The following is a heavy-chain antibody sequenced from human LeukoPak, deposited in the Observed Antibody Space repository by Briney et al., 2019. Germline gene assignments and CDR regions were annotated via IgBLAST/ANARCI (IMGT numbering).Heavy chain of an antibody. CDR1: GYTFTNYG. CDR2: INPNSGGT. Sequence: GASVKVSCKSSGYTFTNYGISWVRQAPGQGIEWMGWINPNSGGTNYAQKFQGRVTMTRDTSISTAYMELSRLRSDDTAVYYCASSQRWVWGQGTLVTVSS. CDR3: ASSQRWV. J-gene: IGHJ4*02. V-gene: IGHV1-2*02. D-gene: IGHD1-26*01.